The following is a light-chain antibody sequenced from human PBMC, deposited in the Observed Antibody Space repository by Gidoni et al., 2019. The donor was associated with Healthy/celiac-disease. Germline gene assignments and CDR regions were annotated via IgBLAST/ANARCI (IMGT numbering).Light chain of an antibody. V-gene: IGLV1-40*01. Sequence: QSVLTQPPSVSGAPGQRVTISCTGSSSNIGAGYDVHWYQQLPGTAPKLHIYGNSNRPSGVPDRFSGSKSGPSASLAITWLQAEDEADYYCQSYDSSLSVYVFGTGTKVTVL. CDR2: GNS. CDR1: SSNIGAGYD. CDR3: QSYDSSLSVYV. J-gene: IGLJ1*01.